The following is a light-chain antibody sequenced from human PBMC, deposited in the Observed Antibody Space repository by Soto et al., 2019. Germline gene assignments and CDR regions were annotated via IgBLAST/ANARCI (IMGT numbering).Light chain of an antibody. Sequence: EIVLTQSPGTLSLSPGERATLSCRASQSVXXXYLAWYQQKPGEDPSLLIYDASSRXTGIPDRFSGSGSGTXXXXXXXXXXPEDFAVYYXXQYGSSFTFGGGTKVEIK. V-gene: IGKV3-20*01. CDR3: XQYGSSFT. CDR1: QSVXXXY. CDR2: DAS. J-gene: IGKJ4*01.